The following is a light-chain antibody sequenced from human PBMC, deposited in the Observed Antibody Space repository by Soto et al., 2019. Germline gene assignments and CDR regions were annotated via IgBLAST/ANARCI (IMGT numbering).Light chain of an antibody. J-gene: IGKJ1*01. V-gene: IGKV1-5*01. CDR3: QQYNSYPWT. CDR1: RSISVW. Sequence: DIQMTQSPSTLSASVGDRVTITCRASRSISVWLAWYQQKPGKAPKLLIFDASSLESGVPSRFSGSGSGTELTLTISSLQPDDSAAYYCQQYNSYPWTFGQGTKVDI. CDR2: DAS.